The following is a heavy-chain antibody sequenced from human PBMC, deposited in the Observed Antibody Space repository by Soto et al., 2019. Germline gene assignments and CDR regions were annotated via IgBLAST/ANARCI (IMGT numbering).Heavy chain of an antibody. D-gene: IGHD5-12*01. J-gene: IGHJ6*02. CDR1: GYSFTSYW. Sequence: PGESLKISCKGSGYSFTSYWIGWVRQMPGKGLEWMGRIDPSDSYTNYSPSFQGHVTISADKSISTAYLQWSSLKASDTAMYYCASAEWLRFNYHYYGMDVWGQGTTVTVSS. V-gene: IGHV5-10-1*01. CDR3: ASAEWLRFNYHYYGMDV. CDR2: IDPSDSYT.